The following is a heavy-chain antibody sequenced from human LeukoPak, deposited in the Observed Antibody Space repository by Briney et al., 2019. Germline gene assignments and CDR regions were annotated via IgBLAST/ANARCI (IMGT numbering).Heavy chain of an antibody. Sequence: SETLSLTCTVSGGSISSGSYYWSWIRQPAGKGLEWIGRIYTSGSTNYNPSLKSRVTISVDTSKNQFSLKLSSVTAADTAVYHCARSHADPTVTNFDYWGQGTLVTVSS. V-gene: IGHV4-61*02. CDR3: ARSHADPTVTNFDY. CDR1: GGSISSGSYY. J-gene: IGHJ4*02. CDR2: IYTSGST. D-gene: IGHD4-17*01.